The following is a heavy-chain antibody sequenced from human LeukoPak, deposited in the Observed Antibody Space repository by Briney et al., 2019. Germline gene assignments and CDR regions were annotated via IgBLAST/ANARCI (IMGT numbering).Heavy chain of an antibody. V-gene: IGHV3-30-3*01. J-gene: IGHJ6*02. CDR2: VSHDGVNK. D-gene: IGHD6-13*01. CDR3: ATLHIAATGSHAVDV. CDR1: GFTLSKYP. Sequence: GGSLRLSCAASGFTLSKYPMHWVRQAPGKGLEWVAVVSHDGVNKYYADSVKGRFTISRENSKNTLHLQMNSLRGEDTAVYYCATLHIAATGSHAVDVWGQGTTVTVSS.